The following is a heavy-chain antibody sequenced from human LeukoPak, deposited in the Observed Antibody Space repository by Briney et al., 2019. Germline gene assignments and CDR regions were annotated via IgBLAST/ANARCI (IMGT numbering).Heavy chain of an antibody. Sequence: GGSLRPSCAASGFTFSSYGMHWARQAPGKGLEWVAVIWYDGSNKYYADSVKGRFTISRDNSKNTLYLQMNSLRAEDTAVYYCARDDLAVAGKVLQNYYYYYGMDVWGQGTTVTVSS. D-gene: IGHD6-19*01. CDR1: GFTFSSYG. J-gene: IGHJ6*02. CDR2: IWYDGSNK. V-gene: IGHV3-33*01. CDR3: ARDDLAVAGKVLQNYYYYYGMDV.